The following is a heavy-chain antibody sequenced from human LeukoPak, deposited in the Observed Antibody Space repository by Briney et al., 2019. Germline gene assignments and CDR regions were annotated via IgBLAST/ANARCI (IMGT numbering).Heavy chain of an antibody. D-gene: IGHD3-10*01. CDR1: GYTFSNYG. V-gene: IGHV1-18*01. Sequence: ASVKVSCKASGYTFSNYGITWVRQAPGQGLEWMGTISGHNGDVNYAPKFQGRVTMTTDTSTTTAYMELRSLRFDDTAVYYCARYNSLLRGVTTSDYWGQGTLVTVSS. J-gene: IGHJ4*02. CDR2: ISGHNGDV. CDR3: ARYNSLLRGVTTSDY.